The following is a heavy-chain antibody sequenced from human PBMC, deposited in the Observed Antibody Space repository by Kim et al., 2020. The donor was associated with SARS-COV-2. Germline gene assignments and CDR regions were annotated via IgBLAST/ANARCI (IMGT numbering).Heavy chain of an antibody. CDR3: ARTLVLSGYYGMDV. D-gene: IGHD3-10*01. J-gene: IGHJ6*02. Sequence: YPDAVTGRFPIYRDNSKNTLYLQMNSLRAEDTAVYYCARTLVLSGYYGMDVWGQGTTVTVSS. V-gene: IGHV3-33*01.